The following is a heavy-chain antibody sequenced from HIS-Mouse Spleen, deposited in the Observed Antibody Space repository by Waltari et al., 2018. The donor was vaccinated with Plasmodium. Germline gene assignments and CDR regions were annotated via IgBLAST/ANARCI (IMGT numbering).Heavy chain of an antibody. D-gene: IGHD3-3*01. CDR1: GFTFSSYA. CDR2: ISYNGSNK. V-gene: IGHV3-30*04. J-gene: IGHJ4*02. Sequence: QVQLVESGGGVVQPGRSLRLSCAASGFTFSSYAMHWVRPAPGKGLGWVAVISYNGSNKYYADSVNGRFTISRDNSKNTLYLQMNSLRAEDTAVYYCARSHFRFLEWLFDYWGQGTLVTVSS. CDR3: ARSHFRFLEWLFDY.